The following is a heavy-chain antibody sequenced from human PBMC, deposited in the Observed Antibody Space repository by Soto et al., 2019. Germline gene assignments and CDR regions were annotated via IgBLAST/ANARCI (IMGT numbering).Heavy chain of an antibody. J-gene: IGHJ4*02. CDR2: INGRGVDT. D-gene: IGHD2-21*02. CDR3: SKDQTDVTLFDY. Sequence: EVQLLESGGGFVQPGGSLRLSCAASGFSFSSLAMSWVRQAPGKGLEWVSSINGRGVDTLYADSVKGLFTISRDNSRTTMYLQVNSLRAEDTAVYYCSKDQTDVTLFDYWGQGTLVTVSS. V-gene: IGHV3-23*01. CDR1: GFSFSSLA.